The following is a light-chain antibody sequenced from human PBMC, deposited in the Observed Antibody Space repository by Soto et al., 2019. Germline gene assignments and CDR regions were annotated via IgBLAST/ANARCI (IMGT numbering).Light chain of an antibody. Sequence: EIVMTQSPVTLSVSPGERATLSCRASQGIKNYLAWFQQKPGQAPRLLVYGASTRATTIPARFSGSGSGTEFTLTISSLQSEDFAVYYCQQYNNWPPITFGQGTRLEIK. J-gene: IGKJ5*01. CDR2: GAS. V-gene: IGKV3-15*01. CDR1: QGIKNY. CDR3: QQYNNWPPIT.